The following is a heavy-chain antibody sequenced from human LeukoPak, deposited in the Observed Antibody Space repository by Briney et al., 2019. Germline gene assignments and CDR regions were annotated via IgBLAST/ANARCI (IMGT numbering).Heavy chain of an antibody. CDR1: GGSISSYY. CDR2: IYSSGST. D-gene: IGHD2-15*01. J-gene: IGHJ4*02. CDR3: ARESSGGSFDY. V-gene: IGHV4-4*07. Sequence: SETLSLTCTVSGGSISSYYWSWIRQPAGKGLEWIGRIYSSGSTNYNPSLKSRVTVSVDTSKNEFSLRLTSVTAADTAVYYCARESSGGSFDYWGQGTLVTVSS.